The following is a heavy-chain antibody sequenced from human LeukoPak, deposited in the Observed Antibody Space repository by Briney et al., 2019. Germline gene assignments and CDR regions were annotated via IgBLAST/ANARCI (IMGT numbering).Heavy chain of an antibody. CDR3: ARGTLAGYFLDY. CDR1: GFTFNTYA. Sequence: PGGSLRLSCAASGFTFNTYAMTWVRQAPGKGLEWVSSISYSGDTTDYADSVKGRLIISRDNSKNTLGLQMNSLRDEDTAIYYCARGTLAGYFLDYWGQGTLVTVSS. J-gene: IGHJ4*02. CDR2: ISYSGDTT. D-gene: IGHD6-19*01. V-gene: IGHV3-23*01.